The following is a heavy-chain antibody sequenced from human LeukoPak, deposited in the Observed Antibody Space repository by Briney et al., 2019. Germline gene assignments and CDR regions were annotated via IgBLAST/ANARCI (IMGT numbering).Heavy chain of an antibody. J-gene: IGHJ4*02. D-gene: IGHD3-22*01. CDR2: IKQGGSEK. Sequence: PGGSLRLSCAASGFTFSSYWMSWVRQAPGKGLEWVANIKQGGSEKYYVDSVKGRFTISRDNAKNSLYLQMSSLRAEDTAVYYCARVDVYYDSSGYFGLNYWGQGTLVTVSS. V-gene: IGHV3-7*01. CDR3: ARVDVYYDSSGYFGLNY. CDR1: GFTFSSYW.